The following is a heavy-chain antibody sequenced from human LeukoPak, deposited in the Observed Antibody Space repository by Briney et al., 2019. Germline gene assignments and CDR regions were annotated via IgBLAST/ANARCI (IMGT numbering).Heavy chain of an antibody. CDR1: GGSISSYY. V-gene: IGHV4-59*01. CDR2: IYYSGST. D-gene: IGHD3-3*01. J-gene: IGHJ4*02. Sequence: SETLSLTRTVSGGSISSYYWSWIRQPPGKGLEWIGYIYYSGSTNYNPSLKSRVTISVDTSKNQFSLKLSSVTAADTAVYYCARGLRVLRFLEWAARVVYFDYWGQGTLVTVSS. CDR3: ARGLRVLRFLEWAARVVYFDY.